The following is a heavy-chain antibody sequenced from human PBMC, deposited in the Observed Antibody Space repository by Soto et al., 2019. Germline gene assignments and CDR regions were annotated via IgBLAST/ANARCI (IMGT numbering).Heavy chain of an antibody. Sequence: ASVKVSCKASGYTFTGYYIHWVRQAPGQGLERMGWINPNSGGINYAQKFQGRVTMTRDTSITTGYMELSSLRSDDTAVYYCARQISGDSEGLDIWGQGTMVTVSS. V-gene: IGHV1-2*02. CDR2: INPNSGGI. CDR1: GYTFTGYY. CDR3: ARQISGDSEGLDI. D-gene: IGHD2-21*02. J-gene: IGHJ3*02.